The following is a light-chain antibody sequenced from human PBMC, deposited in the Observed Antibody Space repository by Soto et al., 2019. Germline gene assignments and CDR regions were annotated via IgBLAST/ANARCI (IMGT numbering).Light chain of an antibody. CDR1: QSVSSK. V-gene: IGKV3-15*01. J-gene: IGKJ1*01. Sequence: EIVMTQSPATLSVSPGERATLSCRASQSVSSKLAWYQQKPGQGPRLLIYGASTRATGIPARFSGSGSGTEFTLTISSRQSEEFAVYYCQHYSTWLWTFGQGTKVEIK. CDR2: GAS. CDR3: QHYSTWLWT.